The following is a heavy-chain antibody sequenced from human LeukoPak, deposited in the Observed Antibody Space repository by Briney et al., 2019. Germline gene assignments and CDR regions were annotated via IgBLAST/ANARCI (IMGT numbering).Heavy chain of an antibody. V-gene: IGHV4-59*08. D-gene: IGHD3-22*01. CDR1: GDSISSHF. J-gene: IGHJ1*01. CDR3: ARLRRSSSGYPENFEH. CDR2: IHYTGST. Sequence: SETLSLTCTVSGDSISSHFWSWIRQPPGKGLEYIGCIHYTGSTKYNSALKSRVTISVDTSKNQLSLRLSSVTAADTAVYYCARLRRSSSGYPENFEHWGQGTLVTVSS.